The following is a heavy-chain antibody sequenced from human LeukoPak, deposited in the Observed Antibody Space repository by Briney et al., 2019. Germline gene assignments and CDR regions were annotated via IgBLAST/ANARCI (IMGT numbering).Heavy chain of an antibody. CDR3: AKGAYSYEYYFDY. CDR2: IAHDETNR. V-gene: IGHV3-30*04. J-gene: IGHJ4*02. D-gene: IGHD5-18*01. Sequence: PGLSLTLSCATSGFTFGNYAMHWVRQAPGKGLEWVAVIAHDETNRFYADSVRGRFTISRDNSKNTLYLQMNSLRAEDTAVYYCAKGAYSYEYYFDYWGQGTLVTASS. CDR1: GFTFGNYA.